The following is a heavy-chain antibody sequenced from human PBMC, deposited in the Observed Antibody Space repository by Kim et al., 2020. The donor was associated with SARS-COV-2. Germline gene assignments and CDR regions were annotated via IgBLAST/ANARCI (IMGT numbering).Heavy chain of an antibody. CDR3: ARDLTGGSTGGFDP. D-gene: IGHD1-26*01. V-gene: IGHV3-33*01. J-gene: IGHJ5*02. CDR1: GFTFSSYG. CDR2: IWYDGSNK. Sequence: GGSLRLSCAASGFTFSSYGMHWVRQTPGKGLEWVAIIWYDGSNKYYADSVKGRFTISRDNSKNTLYLQMNSLRAEDTAVYYCARDLTGGSTGGFDPWGQGTLVTVSS.